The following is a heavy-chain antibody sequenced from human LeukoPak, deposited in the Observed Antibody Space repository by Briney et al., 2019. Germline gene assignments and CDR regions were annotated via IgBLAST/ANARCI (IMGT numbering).Heavy chain of an antibody. D-gene: IGHD3-3*01. CDR1: GFTFSSYW. CDR3: ARDEIVGVELDVYYFDY. Sequence: GGSLRLSCAASGFTFSSYWMSWVRQAPGKGLEGVANIKQDGSEKCYEASVKGRFTIFRGNAKNSLYLRMNSLRADDTAVYYCARDEIVGVELDVYYFDYWGQGTLVTVSS. V-gene: IGHV3-7*01. CDR2: IKQDGSEK. J-gene: IGHJ4*02.